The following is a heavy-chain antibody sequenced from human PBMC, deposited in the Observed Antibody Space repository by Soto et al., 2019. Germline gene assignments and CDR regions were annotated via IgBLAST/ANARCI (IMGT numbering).Heavy chain of an antibody. D-gene: IGHD3-16*02. CDR2: MSASGFST. V-gene: IGHV3-23*01. J-gene: IGHJ4*02. Sequence: GGSLRLSCAASGFTFSSYAMTWVRQGPGKGLEWVSAMSASGFSTYYADSVKGRFTISRDNSKNTLYLQMNSLRAEDTAVYYCAKLGELSLSRIDYWGQGTLVTVSS. CDR1: GFTFSSYA. CDR3: AKLGELSLSRIDY.